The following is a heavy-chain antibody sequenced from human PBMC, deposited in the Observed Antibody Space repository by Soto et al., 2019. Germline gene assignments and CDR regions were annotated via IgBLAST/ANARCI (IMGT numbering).Heavy chain of an antibody. CDR3: ARMGGSGSYYNYYYYMDV. J-gene: IGHJ6*03. V-gene: IGHV4-31*03. Sequence: QVQLQESGPGLVKPSQTLSLTCTVSGGSISSGGYYWSWIRQHPGKGLEWIGYIHYSGSTYYNPSLKSRVTISVDTANNQFSRKLSSVTAADTAVYYCARMGGSGSYYNYYYYMDVWGKGTTVTVSS. CDR1: GGSISSGGYY. CDR2: IHYSGST. D-gene: IGHD3-10*01.